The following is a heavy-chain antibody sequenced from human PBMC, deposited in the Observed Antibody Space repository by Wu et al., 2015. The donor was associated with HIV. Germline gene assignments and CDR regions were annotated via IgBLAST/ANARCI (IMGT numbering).Heavy chain of an antibody. Sequence: QVRLVQSGVEVKKPGASVKVSCKTYGYTFSNSGVSWIRQAPGQGLEYMGWIMGDSGSTNYAQRFQGRVTMTIDTSTNTGYLELGGLRSDDTAVYYCGRVWGCGFTTCYWRVDVWGQGTTVIVSS. V-gene: IGHV1-18*01. D-gene: IGHD2-21*01. J-gene: IGHJ6*02. CDR3: GRVWGCGFTTCYWRVDV. CDR2: IMGDSGST. CDR1: GYTFSNSG.